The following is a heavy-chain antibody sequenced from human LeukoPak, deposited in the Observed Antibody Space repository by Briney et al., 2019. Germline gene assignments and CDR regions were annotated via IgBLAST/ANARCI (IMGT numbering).Heavy chain of an antibody. CDR2: IIPMFGAT. D-gene: IGHD2-15*01. CDR1: GDTFNNYA. Sequence: SVKVSCTASGDTFNNYAVSWVRQAPGQGLEWMGGIIPMFGATSYAQKFQGRVTLTADDSTSTAYMELSSLRPEDTAVYYCARDTGSEVVGATLNYWGQGTLVTVSP. V-gene: IGHV1-69*13. J-gene: IGHJ4*02. CDR3: ARDTGSEVVGATLNY.